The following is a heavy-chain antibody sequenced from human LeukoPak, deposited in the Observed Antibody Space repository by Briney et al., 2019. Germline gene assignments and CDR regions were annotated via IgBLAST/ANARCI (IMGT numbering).Heavy chain of an antibody. CDR1: GFTFGSYA. D-gene: IGHD3-16*01. CDR3: AKDRSPWGPFDI. V-gene: IGHV3-23*01. Sequence: GGSLRLSCAASGFTFGSYAMSWVPQAPGKGLEWVSAISGSGGSTYYADSVKGRFTISRDNYKNTLYLQMNSLRAEDTAVYYCAKDRSPWGPFDIWGQGTMVTVSS. J-gene: IGHJ3*02. CDR2: ISGSGGST.